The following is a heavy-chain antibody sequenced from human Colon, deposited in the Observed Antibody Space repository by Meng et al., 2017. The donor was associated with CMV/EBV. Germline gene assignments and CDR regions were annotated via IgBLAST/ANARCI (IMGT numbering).Heavy chain of an antibody. CDR1: GFAISTYA. CDR3: ARGYGPAAIIDF. V-gene: IGHV3-23*01. Sequence: GGSLRLSCAASGFAISTYAMTWVRQAPGKGLEWVSAISESGYNTYYADSVKGRFTISRDNSKNSLSLQMNNLRGEDSAVYYCARGYGPAAIIDFWGQGTLVTVSS. CDR2: ISESGYNT. J-gene: IGHJ4*02. D-gene: IGHD2-2*01.